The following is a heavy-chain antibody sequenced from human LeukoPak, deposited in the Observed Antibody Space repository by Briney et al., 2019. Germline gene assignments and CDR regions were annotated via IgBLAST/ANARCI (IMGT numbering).Heavy chain of an antibody. D-gene: IGHD6-13*01. CDR2: INPNSGGT. Sequence: GASVKVSCKASGYTFTGYYMHWVRQAPGQGLEWMGWINPNSGGTNYAQKFQGRVTMTRDTSISTAYMELSRLRSDDTAVYYCARTLETQEQQLAYYYYYYMDVWGKGTTVTVSS. CDR1: GYTFTGYY. V-gene: IGHV1-2*02. CDR3: ARTLETQEQQLAYYYYYYMDV. J-gene: IGHJ6*03.